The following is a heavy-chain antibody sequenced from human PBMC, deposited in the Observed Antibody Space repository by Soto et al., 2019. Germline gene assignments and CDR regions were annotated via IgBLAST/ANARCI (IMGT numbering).Heavy chain of an antibody. J-gene: IGHJ5*02. CDR2: IYYSGTA. CDR3: AIFSGTSAGVFDP. D-gene: IGHD3-9*01. Sequence: SETLSLTCTVSGGSIIGSGFHWAWIRQPPGKGLEWIGSIYYSGTANYSPSLKSRLAIDVDTSKNQFSLRLSSVTAADTAVYNCAIFSGTSAGVFDPRDLET. V-gene: IGHV4-39*01. CDR1: GGSIIGSGFH.